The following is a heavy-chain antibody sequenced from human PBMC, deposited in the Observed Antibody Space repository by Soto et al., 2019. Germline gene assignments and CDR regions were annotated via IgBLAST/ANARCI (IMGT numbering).Heavy chain of an antibody. D-gene: IGHD5-18*01. V-gene: IGHV3-30-3*01. CDR2: ISYDGSNK. CDR3: ARVGRYGWDFDH. J-gene: IGHJ4*02. CDR1: GFTFSSYA. Sequence: GWSLRLSCAASGFTFSSYAMHWVRQAPGKGLEWVAVISYDGSNKYYADSVKGRFTISRDNAKNSLYLQMNSLRAGDTAVYFCARVGRYGWDFDHWGQGTLVTVSS.